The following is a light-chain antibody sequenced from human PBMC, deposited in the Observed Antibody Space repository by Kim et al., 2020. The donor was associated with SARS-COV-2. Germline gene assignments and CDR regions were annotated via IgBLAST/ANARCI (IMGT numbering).Light chain of an antibody. CDR1: SLRSYY. CDR2: GKN. Sequence: SSELTQDPAVSVALGQTVRITCQGDSLRSYYASWYQQKPGQAPVLVIYGKNNRPSGIPDRFSGSSSGKTASLTITGAQAEYDADYYCNSRDSSGNHLVF. CDR3: NSRDSSGNHLV. V-gene: IGLV3-19*01. J-gene: IGLJ2*01.